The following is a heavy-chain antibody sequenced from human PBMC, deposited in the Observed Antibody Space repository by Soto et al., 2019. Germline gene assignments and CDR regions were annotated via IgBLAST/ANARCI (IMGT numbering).Heavy chain of an antibody. D-gene: IGHD3-22*01. CDR3: ARARGDSYDSSGYPLY. CDR2: IKQDGSEK. Sequence: EVQLVESGGGLVQPGGSLRLSCAASGFTFSNYWMSWVRQAPGKGLEWVANIKQDGSEKYYVDSVKGRFTISRDNAKNSLYLQMNSLRAEDTAVYYCARARGDSYDSSGYPLYWGQGTLVTVSS. J-gene: IGHJ4*02. V-gene: IGHV3-7*04. CDR1: GFTFSNYW.